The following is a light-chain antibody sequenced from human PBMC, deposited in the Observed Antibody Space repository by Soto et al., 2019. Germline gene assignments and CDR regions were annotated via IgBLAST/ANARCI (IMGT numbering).Light chain of an antibody. Sequence: QSVLTQPPSASGTPGQRVTISCSGSSSNIGKNTVNWYQQLPGMAPQLLIYRNNQRPSGVPDRFSGSKSGTSASLTISGLQSDDEADYYCAVWDDGLIGSVAFGGGTKVTVL. CDR2: RNN. CDR1: SSNIGKNT. V-gene: IGLV1-44*01. J-gene: IGLJ2*01. CDR3: AVWDDGLIGSVA.